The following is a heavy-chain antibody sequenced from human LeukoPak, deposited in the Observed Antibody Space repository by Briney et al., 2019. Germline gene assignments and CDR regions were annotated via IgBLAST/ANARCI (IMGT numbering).Heavy chain of an antibody. D-gene: IGHD3-3*01. CDR2: ISSSSSTI. V-gene: IGHV3-48*02. CDR1: GFTFSSYS. CDR3: ARDPSPYYDFWSGYYNYFDY. J-gene: IGHJ4*02. Sequence: GGSLRLSCAASGFTFSSYSMNWVRQAPGKGLEWVSYISSSSSTIYYADSVKGRFTISRDNAKNSLYLQMNSLRDEDTAVYYCARDPSPYYDFWSGYYNYFDYRGQGTLVTVSS.